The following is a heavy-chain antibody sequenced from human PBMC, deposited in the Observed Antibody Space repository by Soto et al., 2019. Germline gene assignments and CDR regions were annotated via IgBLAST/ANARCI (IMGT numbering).Heavy chain of an antibody. J-gene: IGHJ3*02. D-gene: IGHD3-22*01. CDR2: IIPIFGTA. V-gene: IGHV1-69*13. CDR1: GGTFSSYA. Sequence: SVKVSCKASGGTFSSYAISWVRQAPGQGLEWMGGIIPIFGTANYAQKFQGRVTITADESTSTAYMELSSLRSEDTAVYYCARSRDYYDSSGLDAFDIWGQGTMVTVSS. CDR3: ARSRDYYDSSGLDAFDI.